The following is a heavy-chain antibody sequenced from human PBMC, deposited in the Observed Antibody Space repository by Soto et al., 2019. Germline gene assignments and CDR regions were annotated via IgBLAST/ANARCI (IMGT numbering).Heavy chain of an antibody. CDR1: GFSFSDYS. D-gene: IGHD4-17*01. J-gene: IGHJ5*02. CDR3: AREPSGGDDYGDPRES. CDR2: INSDSSTI. Sequence: GGSLRLSCAASGFSFSDYSMNWVRQAPGKGLEWISYINSDSSTIYLADSVKGRFTISRDNGKNSLFLQMNSLRDDDTAVYYCAREPSGGDDYGDPRESWGQGTLVTVSS. V-gene: IGHV3-48*02.